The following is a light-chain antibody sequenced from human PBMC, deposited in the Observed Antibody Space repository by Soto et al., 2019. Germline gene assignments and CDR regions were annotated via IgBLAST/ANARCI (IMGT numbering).Light chain of an antibody. Sequence: DIMMTQTPDSLAVSLGERATINCKSSQSVLYSSNNKNYLAWYQQKPVQPPTLLIYWASTRESGVPHRFSGSGSGTDFTLTISSLQAEDVAVYYCQQYYSTWTFGQGTKVEIK. CDR1: QSVLYSSNNKNY. CDR2: WAS. J-gene: IGKJ1*01. V-gene: IGKV4-1*01. CDR3: QQYYSTWT.